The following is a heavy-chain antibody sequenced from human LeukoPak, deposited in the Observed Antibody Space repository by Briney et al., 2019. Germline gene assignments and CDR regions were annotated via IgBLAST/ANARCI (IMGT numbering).Heavy chain of an antibody. CDR3: ATLVGYGSFFDY. V-gene: IGHV5-51*01. Sequence: GESLKISCKGSGYRFTSYWIGWVRHVPGKGLEYIGIIYPGDSDTRYSPSFQGQVPISADKSISTAYLQWSSLKAADTAMYYCATLVGYGSFFDYWGQGTLVTVSS. D-gene: IGHD3-10*01. J-gene: IGHJ4*02. CDR1: GYRFTSYW. CDR2: IYPGDSDT.